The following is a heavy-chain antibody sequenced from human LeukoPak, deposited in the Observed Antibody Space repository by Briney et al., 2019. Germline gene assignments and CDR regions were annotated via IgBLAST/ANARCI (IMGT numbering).Heavy chain of an antibody. D-gene: IGHD3-10*01. CDR3: ARVLWFGEFPDYFDY. V-gene: IGHV3-53*04. CDR1: GFTVSSNY. Sequence: PGGSLRLSCAASGFTVSSNYMSWVRQAPGKGLEWVSVIYSDGSTYYADSVKGRFTISRHNSKNTLYLQMNSLRAEDTAVYYCARVLWFGEFPDYFDYWGQGTLVTVSS. CDR2: IYSDGST. J-gene: IGHJ4*02.